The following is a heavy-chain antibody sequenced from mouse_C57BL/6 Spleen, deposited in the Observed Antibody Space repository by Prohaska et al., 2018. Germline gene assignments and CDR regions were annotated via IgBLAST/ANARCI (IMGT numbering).Heavy chain of an antibody. J-gene: IGHJ3*01. Sequence: HWVKQRPGRGLEWIGRIDPNSGGTKYNEKFKSKATLTVDKPSSTAYMQLSSLISEDSAVYYCARGDPSFAYWGKGTLVTVSS. D-gene: IGHD3-3*01. V-gene: IGHV1-72*01. CDR2: IDPNSGGT. CDR3: ARGDPSFAY.